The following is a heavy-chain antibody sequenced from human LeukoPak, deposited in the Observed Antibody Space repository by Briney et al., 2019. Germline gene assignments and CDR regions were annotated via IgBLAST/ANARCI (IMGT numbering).Heavy chain of an antibody. Sequence: PGGSLRLSCAASGFTFSSFGMHWVRQAPGKGLEWVAFVQSGGSDKYYANSVKGRFTISRDNAKNSLFLQMNSLRAEDTAVYYCARAVKGALWLVDGFDLWGRGTLVTVSS. CDR1: GFTFSSFG. D-gene: IGHD3-10*01. J-gene: IGHJ5*02. CDR3: ARAVKGALWLVDGFDL. V-gene: IGHV3-30*02. CDR2: VQSGGSDK.